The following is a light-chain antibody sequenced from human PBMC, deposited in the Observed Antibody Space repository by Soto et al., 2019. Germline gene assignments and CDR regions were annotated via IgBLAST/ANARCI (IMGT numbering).Light chain of an antibody. Sequence: QSVLTQPASVSGSPGQSITISCTGTSSDVGDYNYVSWYQQHPGKAPRLIIYEVSNRPSGVSNRSSGSKSGNTASLTISGLQADDEADHYCSSYTSSSSLGVFGGGTKLTVL. CDR2: EVS. J-gene: IGLJ3*02. CDR3: SSYTSSSSLGV. V-gene: IGLV2-14*01. CDR1: SSDVGDYNY.